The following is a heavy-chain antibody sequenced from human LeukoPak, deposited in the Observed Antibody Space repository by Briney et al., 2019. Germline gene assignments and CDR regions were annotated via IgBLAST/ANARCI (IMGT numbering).Heavy chain of an antibody. V-gene: IGHV3-74*01. Sequence: GGSLRLSCAASKFSFSSYWMHWVRQAPGKGLVWVSRINSDGSRTNYADSVKGRFTIPRDNSKNTVYLLMNSLRAEDTAVYYCAKDLERSVGHTLSSTTCYGSWGQGTLVTVSS. CDR2: INSDGSRT. J-gene: IGHJ5*02. CDR3: AKDLERSVGHTLSSTTCYGS. CDR1: KFSFSSYW. D-gene: IGHD2-2*01.